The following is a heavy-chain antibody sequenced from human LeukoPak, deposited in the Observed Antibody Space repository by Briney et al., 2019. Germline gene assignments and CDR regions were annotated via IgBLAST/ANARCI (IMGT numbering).Heavy chain of an antibody. J-gene: IGHJ4*02. V-gene: IGHV3-30*18. CDR1: GFTFSSYG. CDR3: AKEKVPAVPSYFDY. CDR2: ISYDGSNK. Sequence: GGSLRLSCAASGFTFSSYGMHWVRQAPGKGLEWVAVISYDGSNKYYADSVKGRFTISRDNSKNTLYLQMNSLRAEDTAVYYCAKEKVPAVPSYFDYWGQGTLVTVSS. D-gene: IGHD2-2*01.